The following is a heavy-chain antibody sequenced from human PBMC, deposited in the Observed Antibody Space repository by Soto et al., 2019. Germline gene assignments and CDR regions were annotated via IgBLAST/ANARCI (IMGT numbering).Heavy chain of an antibody. J-gene: IGHJ6*02. CDR1: GGSISSSNW. CDR3: ARKCDFWSGYSYYYGMDV. D-gene: IGHD3-3*01. V-gene: IGHV4-4*02. CDR2: IYHSGST. Sequence: SETLSLTCAVSGGSISSSNWWSWVRQPPGKGLEWIGEIYHSGSTNYNPSLKSRVTISVDKSKNQFSLKLSSVTAADTAVYYCARKCDFWSGYSYYYGMDVWGQGTTVTVSS.